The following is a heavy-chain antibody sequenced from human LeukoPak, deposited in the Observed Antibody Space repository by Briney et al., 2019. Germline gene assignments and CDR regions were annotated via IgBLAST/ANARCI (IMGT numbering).Heavy chain of an antibody. CDR2: ISAYNGNI. J-gene: IGHJ5*02. CDR3: ARSVISKLWFGELLFLDP. V-gene: IGHV1-18*01. Sequence: ASVKVSCKASGYTFTSYGISWVRQAPGQGLEWMGWISAYNGNINYAQKFQGRVTMTTDTSTSTAYMELSSLRSEDTAVYYCARSVISKLWFGELLFLDPWGQGTLVTVSS. D-gene: IGHD3-10*01. CDR1: GYTFTSYG.